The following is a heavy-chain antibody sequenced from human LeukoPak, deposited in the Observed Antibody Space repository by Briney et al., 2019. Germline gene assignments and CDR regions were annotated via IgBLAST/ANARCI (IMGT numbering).Heavy chain of an antibody. CDR2: IIPILGIA. J-gene: IGHJ5*02. CDR3: ARGRRPRGERNWFDP. D-gene: IGHD1-1*01. CDR1: GGTFSSYA. Sequence: GSSVKVSCKASGGTFSSYAISWVRQAPGQGLEWMGRIIPILGIANYAQKFQGRVIITRNTSISTAYMELSSLRSEDTAVYYCARGRRPRGERNWFDPWGQGTLVTVSS. V-gene: IGHV1-69*04.